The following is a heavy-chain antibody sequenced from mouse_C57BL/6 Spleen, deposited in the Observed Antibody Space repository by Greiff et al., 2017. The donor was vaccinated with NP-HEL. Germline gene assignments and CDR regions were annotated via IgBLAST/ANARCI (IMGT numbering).Heavy chain of an antibody. CDR1: GFSLTSYG. CDR3: ARNFHIYDGYYVDY. J-gene: IGHJ2*01. D-gene: IGHD2-3*01. Sequence: QVQLKESGPGLVQPSQSLSITCTVSGFSLTSYGVHWVRQPPGKGLEWLGVIWSGGSTDYNAAFISRLSISKDNSKSQVFFKMNSLQADDTAIYYCARNFHIYDGYYVDYWGQGTTLTVSS. CDR2: IWSGGST. V-gene: IGHV2-2*01.